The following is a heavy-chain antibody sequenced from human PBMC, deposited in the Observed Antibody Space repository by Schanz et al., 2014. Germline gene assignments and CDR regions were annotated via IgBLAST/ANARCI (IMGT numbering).Heavy chain of an antibody. D-gene: IGHD2-15*01. Sequence: QVQLVESGGTLVKPGGSLRLSCVVSGFTFSDYYMSWIRQAPGKGLEWVSYISSSANTVYYADSVKGRFTISRDNAKSSLYLQMNSLRAEDAAVYYCARVELSVYYYAMDVWGQGTTVTVSS. CDR2: ISSSANTV. V-gene: IGHV3-11*04. J-gene: IGHJ6*02. CDR3: ARVELSVYYYAMDV. CDR1: GFTFSDYY.